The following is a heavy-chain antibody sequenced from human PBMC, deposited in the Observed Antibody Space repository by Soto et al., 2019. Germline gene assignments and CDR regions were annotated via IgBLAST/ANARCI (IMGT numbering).Heavy chain of an antibody. CDR2: ISGSGGST. CDR1: GFTFSTYW. CDR3: AKDGPGIAVAGTSEYFQH. D-gene: IGHD6-19*01. V-gene: IGHV3-23*01. Sequence: QPGGSLRLSCAASGFTFSTYWMSWVRQAPGKGLEWVSAISGSGGSTYYADSVKGRFTISRDNSKNTLYLQMNSLRAEDTAVYYCAKDGPGIAVAGTSEYFQHWGQGTLVTVSS. J-gene: IGHJ1*01.